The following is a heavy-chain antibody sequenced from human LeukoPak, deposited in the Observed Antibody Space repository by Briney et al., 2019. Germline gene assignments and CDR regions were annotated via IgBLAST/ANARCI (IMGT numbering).Heavy chain of an antibody. CDR2: ISGSGGST. Sequence: GGSLRLSCAASGFTFSSYAMSWVRQAPGKGLEWVSAISGSGGSTYYADSVKGRFTISRDNSKNTLYLQMNSLRAEDTAVYYCARVKATYYGSGSYDYWGQGTLVTVSS. V-gene: IGHV3-23*01. CDR1: GFTFSSYA. J-gene: IGHJ4*02. CDR3: ARVKATYYGSGSYDY. D-gene: IGHD3-10*01.